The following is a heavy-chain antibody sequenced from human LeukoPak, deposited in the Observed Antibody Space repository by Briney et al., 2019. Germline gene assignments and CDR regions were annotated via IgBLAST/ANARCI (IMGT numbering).Heavy chain of an antibody. D-gene: IGHD2-15*01. V-gene: IGHV4-4*07. CDR3: ARGRYCSADICSGGDAFDI. Sequence: SETLSLTCTVSGGSINNYYWSWVRQPAGKGLEWVGRIYSRGSTNYNPSLKSRVTMSVDTSKNQFSLKLSSVTAADTAVYYCARGRYCSADICSGGDAFDIWGQGTMVSVSS. CDR1: GGSINNYY. J-gene: IGHJ3*02. CDR2: IYSRGST.